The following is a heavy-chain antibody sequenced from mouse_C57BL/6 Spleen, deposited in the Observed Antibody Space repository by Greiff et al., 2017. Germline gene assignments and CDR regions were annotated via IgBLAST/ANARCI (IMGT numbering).Heavy chain of an antibody. Sequence: VQLQQSGPELVKPGASVKISCKASGYSFTDYNMNWVKQSNGKSLEWIGVINPNYGTTSYNQKFKGKATLTVDQSSSTAYMQLNSLTSKDSAVYSCARSVRRGDLSWFAYWGQGTLVTVSA. D-gene: IGHD2-14*01. CDR2: INPNYGTT. V-gene: IGHV1-39*01. J-gene: IGHJ3*01. CDR3: ARSVRRGDLSWFAY. CDR1: GYSFTDYN.